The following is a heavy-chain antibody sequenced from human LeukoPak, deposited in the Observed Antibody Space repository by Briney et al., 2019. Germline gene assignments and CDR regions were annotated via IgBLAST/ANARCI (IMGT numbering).Heavy chain of an antibody. CDR3: ATSPSNWFDS. CDR2: IQYSGIT. J-gene: IGHJ5*01. V-gene: IGHV4-39*01. Sequence: SETLSLTCTVSGGSISSSSYYWGWIRQPPGKGLEWIGSIQYSGITYYSPSLKSRVTVSVDTSKNQFSLNLNSVTAADTAVYYCATSPSNWFDSWGQGTLVTVSS. CDR1: GGSISSSSYY.